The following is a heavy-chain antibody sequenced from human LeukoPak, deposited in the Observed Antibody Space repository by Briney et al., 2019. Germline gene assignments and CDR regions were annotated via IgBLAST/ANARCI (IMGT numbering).Heavy chain of an antibody. D-gene: IGHD2-21*01. CDR2: INHSGST. V-gene: IGHV4-34*01. CDR1: GGSFSGYY. CDR3: ASNSPYYGMDV. J-gene: IGHJ6*02. Sequence: PSETLSLTCAVYGGSFSGYYWSWIRQPPGKGLEWIGEINHSGSTNYNPSLKSRVTISVDTSKNQFSLKLSSVTAADTAVYYCASNSPYYGMDVWGQGTTVTVSS.